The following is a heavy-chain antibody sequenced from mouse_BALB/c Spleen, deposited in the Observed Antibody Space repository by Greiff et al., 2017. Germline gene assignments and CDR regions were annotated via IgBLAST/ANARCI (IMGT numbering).Heavy chain of an antibody. CDR1: GFTFSDYY. J-gene: IGHJ2*01. CDR2: ISDGGSYT. Sequence: DVMLVESGGGLVKPGGSLKLSCAASGFTFSDYYMYWVRQTPEKRLEWVATISDGGSYTYYPDSVKGRFTISRDNAKNNLYLQMSSLKSEDTAMYYCARGNWNYFDYWGQGTTLTVSS. V-gene: IGHV5-4*02. CDR3: ARGNWNYFDY. D-gene: IGHD4-1*01.